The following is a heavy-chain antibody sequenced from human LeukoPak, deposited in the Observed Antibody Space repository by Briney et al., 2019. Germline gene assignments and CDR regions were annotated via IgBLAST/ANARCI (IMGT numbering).Heavy chain of an antibody. CDR1: GFTFTSYA. CDR3: AREDYSGYDFYDY. Sequence: GGSLRLSCAASGFTFTSYAMSWVRQAPGKGPEWVSAISGRGGSTNYADSVKGRFTISRDNAKNTLYLQMNSLRVEDTAVYYCAREDYSGYDFYDYWGQGSLVTVSS. CDR2: ISGRGGST. J-gene: IGHJ4*02. D-gene: IGHD5-12*01. V-gene: IGHV3-23*01.